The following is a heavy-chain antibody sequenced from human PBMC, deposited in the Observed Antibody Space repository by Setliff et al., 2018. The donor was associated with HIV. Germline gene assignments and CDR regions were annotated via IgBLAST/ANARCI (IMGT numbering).Heavy chain of an antibody. V-gene: IGHV4-59*01. CDR3: ARGIDWGHFYYYYMDV. J-gene: IGHJ6*03. CDR1: GGAINSYY. CDR2: IFYSGTT. Sequence: SETLSLTCTVSGGAINSYYWSWIRQPPGKGLEWIGYIFYSGTTSYNPSLKSRVTISLDTSKNQFSLKLSSVTAADTAVYFCARGIDWGHFYYYYMDVWGKGTTVTVSS. D-gene: IGHD7-27*01.